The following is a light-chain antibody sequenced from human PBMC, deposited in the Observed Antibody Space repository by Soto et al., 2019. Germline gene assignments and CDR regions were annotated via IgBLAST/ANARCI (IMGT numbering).Light chain of an antibody. CDR1: QGIGTY. Sequence: IQLTQSPSSLSASVGYRVTISCRASQGIGTYLAWYQQKPGKAPKLLIYAAFTLHSGVPARFSGSRSGTDFTLTISSLQPEDFATYYCQQVNSYPQTFGQGTRREIK. J-gene: IGKJ5*01. CDR2: AAF. CDR3: QQVNSYPQT. V-gene: IGKV1-9*01.